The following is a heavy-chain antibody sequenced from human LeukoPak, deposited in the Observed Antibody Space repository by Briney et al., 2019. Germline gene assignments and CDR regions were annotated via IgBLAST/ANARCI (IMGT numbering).Heavy chain of an antibody. CDR3: AKGGPSGVVSL. Sequence: GGSLRLSCAASGFTFSNYGMSWVRQAPGKGLEWVSAISGSGGSTYYTDSVKGRFTISRDNSKNTLYLQMNSLRAEDTAIYYCAKGGPSGVVSLWGQGTLVTVSS. D-gene: IGHD3-3*01. CDR2: ISGSGGST. CDR1: GFTFSNYG. J-gene: IGHJ4*02. V-gene: IGHV3-23*01.